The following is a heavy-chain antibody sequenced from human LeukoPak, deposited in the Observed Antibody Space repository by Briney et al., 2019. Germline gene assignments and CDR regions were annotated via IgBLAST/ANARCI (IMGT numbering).Heavy chain of an antibody. CDR3: ARAFGPQWLVVNFDY. J-gene: IGHJ4*02. CDR1: GDSVSSNSAA. V-gene: IGHV6-1*01. D-gene: IGHD6-19*01. CDR2: TYYRSEWYN. Sequence: SQTLSLTCAISGDSVSSNSAAWNWIRKSPSRGLEWLGRTYYRSEWYNDYAVSVKSRININSDTSKNQFSLQLNSVTSADTAVYYCARAFGPQWLVVNFDYWGQGTLVTVSS.